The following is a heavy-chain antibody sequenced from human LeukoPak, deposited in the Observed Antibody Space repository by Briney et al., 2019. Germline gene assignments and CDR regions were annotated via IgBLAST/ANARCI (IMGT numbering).Heavy chain of an antibody. J-gene: IGHJ4*02. CDR3: AKRGNSWDLFDY. Sequence: GGSLRLSCAASGFTFSSYVMSWVRQAPGKGLEWVSNIGGSVGSMFYAASVKGRLAISRDNSKKTLFLQMNNLRVEDTAVYYCAKRGNSWDLFDYWGQGTLVTVSS. D-gene: IGHD6-13*01. CDR2: IGGSVGSM. V-gene: IGHV3-23*01. CDR1: GFTFSSYV.